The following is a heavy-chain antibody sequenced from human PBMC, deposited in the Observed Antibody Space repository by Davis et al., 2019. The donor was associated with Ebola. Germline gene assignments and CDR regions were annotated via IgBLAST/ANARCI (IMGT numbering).Heavy chain of an antibody. D-gene: IGHD3-22*01. CDR1: GYTFTNYY. V-gene: IGHV1-2*06. CDR3: ARGADYYDSSGYYQSWYYGMDV. J-gene: IGHJ6*02. CDR2: INPNSGGT. Sequence: AASVKVSCKASGYTFTNYYMHWVRQAPGQGLEWMGRINPNSGGTNYAQKFQGRVTMTRDTSISTAYMELSRLRSDDTAVYYCARGADYYDSSGYYQSWYYGMDVWGQGTTVTVSS.